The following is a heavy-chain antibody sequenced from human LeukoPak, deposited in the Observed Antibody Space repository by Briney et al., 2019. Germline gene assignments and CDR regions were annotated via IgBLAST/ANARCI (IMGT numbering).Heavy chain of an antibody. J-gene: IGHJ4*02. D-gene: IGHD5-24*01. CDR1: GYTFTYFG. CDR2: IIPIFGTA. V-gene: IGHV1-69*13. CDR3: AREGRWLQLSYFDY. Sequence: GASVKVSCKTSGYTFTYFGISWVRQAPGQGLEWMGGIIPIFGTANYAQKFQGRVTITADESTGTAYMELSSLRSEDTAVYYCAREGRWLQLSYFDYWGQGTLVAVSS.